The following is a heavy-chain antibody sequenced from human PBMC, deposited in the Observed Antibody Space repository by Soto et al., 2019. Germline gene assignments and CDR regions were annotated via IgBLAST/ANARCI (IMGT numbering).Heavy chain of an antibody. Sequence: QVQPVQSGAEVKKPGASVKFSCKSSGYTFTSYYMHWVRQAPGQGLEWMGIINTSGGSTSYAQKFKGRVTMTRDTSTSTVYMELSSLRSEDTAVYYCARDWQQLVPQGAVYWGQGTLVTVSS. CDR2: INTSGGST. D-gene: IGHD6-13*01. J-gene: IGHJ4*02. CDR1: GYTFTSYY. V-gene: IGHV1-46*01. CDR3: ARDWQQLVPQGAVY.